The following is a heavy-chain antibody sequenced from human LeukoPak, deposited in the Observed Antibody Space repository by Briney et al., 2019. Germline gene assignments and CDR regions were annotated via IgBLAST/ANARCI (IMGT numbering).Heavy chain of an antibody. CDR3: ARDNSVGDNAWWFDP. D-gene: IGHD1-26*01. CDR2: INLTGGST. Sequence: ASVKVSCKASGYTFTRHYMYWVRQAPGQGLEWMGLINLTGGSTGYAQKFQGRVTMTRDMSTSTDYMELSSLRSEDTAIYYCARDNSVGDNAWWFDPWGQGTLVTVSS. V-gene: IGHV1-46*01. CDR1: GYTFTRHY. J-gene: IGHJ5*02.